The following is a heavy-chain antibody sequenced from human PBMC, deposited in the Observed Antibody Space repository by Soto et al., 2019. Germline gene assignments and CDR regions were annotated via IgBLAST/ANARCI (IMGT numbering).Heavy chain of an antibody. CDR1: GFSLNTYGVG. Sequence: QITLKESGPTLVKPTQPLTLTCTVSGFSLNTYGVGVGWIRQPPGKALEWLALIYWDDDKRYSPSLKSRLTITKDTSKNQVVLTMTNMDPVDTVTYYCARALGSWGAYYFDYWGQGTPVTVSS. J-gene: IGHJ4*02. CDR2: IYWDDDK. CDR3: ARALGSWGAYYFDY. D-gene: IGHD3-16*01. V-gene: IGHV2-5*02.